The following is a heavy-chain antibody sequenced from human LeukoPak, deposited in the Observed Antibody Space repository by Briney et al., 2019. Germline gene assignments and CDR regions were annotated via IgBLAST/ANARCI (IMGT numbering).Heavy chain of an antibody. J-gene: IGHJ3*02. V-gene: IGHV3-30*03. Sequence: GGSLRLSCAASGFTFSSYSMNWVRQAPGKGLEWVAVISYDGSNKFYADSVKGRFTISRDNSKNTLYLQMNSLRTEDTAVYYCARDVSWELLRFAFDIWGQGTLVTVSS. CDR2: ISYDGSNK. CDR3: ARDVSWELLRFAFDI. D-gene: IGHD1-26*01. CDR1: GFTFSSYS.